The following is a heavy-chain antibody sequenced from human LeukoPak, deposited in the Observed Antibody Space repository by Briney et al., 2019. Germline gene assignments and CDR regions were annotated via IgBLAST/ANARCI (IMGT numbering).Heavy chain of an antibody. CDR1: GYTFTTYY. Sequence: ASVTVSFMASGYTFTTYYIHWVRQAPGQGREWMGWINPNNGAKNNAQKFRGRVTMTRYTSITTAYMELTRLRSDDTAVYYCAREGVSGWYRSPDFDFWGQGTLVTVSS. V-gene: IGHV1-2*02. D-gene: IGHD6-19*01. CDR2: INPNNGAK. CDR3: AREGVSGWYRSPDFDF. J-gene: IGHJ4*02.